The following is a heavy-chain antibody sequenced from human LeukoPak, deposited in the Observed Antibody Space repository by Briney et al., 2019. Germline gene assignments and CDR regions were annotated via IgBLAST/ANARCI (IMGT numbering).Heavy chain of an antibody. CDR1: GGSISSSNW. CDR3: ARDSGQQLLFGPTPSINWFDP. D-gene: IGHD6-13*01. CDR2: IYHSGNT. Sequence: SGTLSLTCAVSGGSISSSNWWSWVRQPPGKGLEWIGEIYHSGNTNYNPSLKSRVTISVDKSKNQFSLKLSSVTAADTAVYYCARDSGQQLLFGPTPSINWFDPWGQGTLVTVSS. J-gene: IGHJ5*02. V-gene: IGHV4-4*02.